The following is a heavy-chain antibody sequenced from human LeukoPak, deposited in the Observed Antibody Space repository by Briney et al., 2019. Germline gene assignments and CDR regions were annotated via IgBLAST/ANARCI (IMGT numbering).Heavy chain of an antibody. V-gene: IGHV1-18*04. Sequence: APVKVSCKASGYTFTNYGISWVRQTPGEGLEWMGWINAYTGNTNYAQKFQGRVTMTTDTSTSTAYMELRNLRSDDTAVYYCARQAGGYSSGWYQFHFDYWGQGTLVTVSS. D-gene: IGHD6-19*01. CDR3: ARQAGGYSSGWYQFHFDY. CDR1: GYTFTNYG. J-gene: IGHJ4*02. CDR2: INAYTGNT.